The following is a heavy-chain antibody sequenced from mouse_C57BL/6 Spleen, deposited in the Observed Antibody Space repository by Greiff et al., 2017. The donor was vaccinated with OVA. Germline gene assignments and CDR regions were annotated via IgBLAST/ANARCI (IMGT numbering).Heavy chain of an antibody. V-gene: IGHV5-17*01. CDR2: ISSGSSTI. D-gene: IGHD1-1*01. J-gene: IGHJ3*01. CDR1: GFTFSDYG. Sequence: EVKLVESGGGLVKPGGSLKLSCAASGFTFSDYGMHWVRPAPEKGLEWVAYISSGSSTIYYADTVKGRFTISRDNAKNTLFLQMPSLRSEDTAMYYCARGGYGSSFAYWGQGTLVTVSA. CDR3: ARGGYGSSFAY.